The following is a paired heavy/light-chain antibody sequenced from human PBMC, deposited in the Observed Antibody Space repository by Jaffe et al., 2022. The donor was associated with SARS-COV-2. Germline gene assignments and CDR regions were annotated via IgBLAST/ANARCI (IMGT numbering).Light chain of an antibody. CDR1: QSVSSN. V-gene: IGKV3-15*01. J-gene: IGKJ4*01. Sequence: EIVMTQSPATLSVSPGERATLSCRASQSVSSNLAWYQQKPGQAPRLLIYGASTRATGIPARFSGSGSGTEFTLTISSLQSEDFAVYYCQQYNNWPSFGGGTKVEIK. CDR2: GAS. CDR3: QQYNNWPS.
Heavy chain of an antibody. Sequence: QVQLVESGGGVVQPGRSLRLSCAASGFTFSSYAMHWVRQAPGKGLEWVAVISYDGSNKYYADSVKGRFTISRDNSKNTLYLQMNSLRAEDTAVYYCARVLAAAGTNPYWYFDLWGRGTLVTVSS. CDR2: ISYDGSNK. J-gene: IGHJ2*01. D-gene: IGHD6-13*01. CDR1: GFTFSSYA. CDR3: ARVLAAAGTNPYWYFDL. V-gene: IGHV3-30*04.